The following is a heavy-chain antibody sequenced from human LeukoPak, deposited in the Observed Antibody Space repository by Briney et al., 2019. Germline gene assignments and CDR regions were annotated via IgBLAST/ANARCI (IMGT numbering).Heavy chain of an antibody. J-gene: IGHJ4*02. CDR3: ARRGSYYGPFDY. CDR2: IYYSGST. CDR1: GGSIGSYY. V-gene: IGHV4-59*08. Sequence: SETLSLTCTVSGGSIGSYYWSWIRQPPGKGLEWIGYIYYSGSTNYNSSLKSRVTISVDTSKNQFSLKLSSVTAADTAVYYCARRGSYYGPFDYWGQGTLVTVSS. D-gene: IGHD1-26*01.